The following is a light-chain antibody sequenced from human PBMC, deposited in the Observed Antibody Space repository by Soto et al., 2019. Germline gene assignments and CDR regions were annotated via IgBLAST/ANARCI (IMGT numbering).Light chain of an antibody. CDR2: EVN. J-gene: IGLJ3*02. CDR1: SSDIGNYNF. CDR3: SSYAYGSTLGV. Sequence: QSALTQPASVSGSPGQSITISCTGTSSDIGNYNFVSWIQQHPDKAPKLMIYEVNKRPSGVSNRFSGSKSGNTASLTISGLQPEDEADYYCSSYAYGSTLGVFGGGTKLTVL. V-gene: IGLV2-23*02.